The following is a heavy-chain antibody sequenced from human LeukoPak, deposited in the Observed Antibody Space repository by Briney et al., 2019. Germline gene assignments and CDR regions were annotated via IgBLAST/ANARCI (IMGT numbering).Heavy chain of an antibody. CDR2: INPNSGGT. Sequence: ASVEVSCKASGYTFTGYYMHWVRQAPGQGLEWMGWINPNSGGTNYAQKFQGRVTMTRDTSISTAYMEVTRLRSDDTAVYYCARGPEYQLRFLEWASPMDVWGKGTTVTVSS. V-gene: IGHV1-2*02. CDR3: ARGPEYQLRFLEWASPMDV. J-gene: IGHJ6*03. D-gene: IGHD3-3*01. CDR1: GYTFTGYY.